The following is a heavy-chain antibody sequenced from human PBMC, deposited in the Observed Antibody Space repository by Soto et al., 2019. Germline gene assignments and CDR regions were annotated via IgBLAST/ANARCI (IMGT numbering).Heavy chain of an antibody. D-gene: IGHD4-17*01. J-gene: IGHJ6*03. Sequence: SETLSLTCTVSGGSISSYYWSWIRQPPGKGLEWIGYIYNSGSTNYNPSLKSRVTISVDTSKNQFSLKLSSVTAADTAVYYCARVVGDYEYYYYYMDVWGKGTTVTVSS. CDR3: ARVVGDYEYYYYYMDV. CDR1: GGSISSYY. CDR2: IYNSGST. V-gene: IGHV4-59*01.